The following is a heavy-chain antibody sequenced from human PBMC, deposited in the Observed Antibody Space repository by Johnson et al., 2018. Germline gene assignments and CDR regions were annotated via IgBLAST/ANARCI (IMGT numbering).Heavy chain of an antibody. CDR1: GFTFSSYG. J-gene: IGHJ3*02. Sequence: QVQLVESGGGLVKPGGSLRLSCAASGFTFSSYGMHWVRQAPGKGLEWVAVISYDGSNKYYADSVKGRFTISRDNSKNTLYVQMNSLRVEDTAVYYCAKEGYRGSRWYARAAFDIWCQGTMVTVSS. CDR2: ISYDGSNK. CDR3: AKEGYRGSRWYARAAFDI. D-gene: IGHD6-19*01. V-gene: IGHV3-30*18.